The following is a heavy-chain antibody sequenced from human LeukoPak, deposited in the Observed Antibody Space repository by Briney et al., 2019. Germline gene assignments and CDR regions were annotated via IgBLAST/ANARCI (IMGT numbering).Heavy chain of an antibody. Sequence: GGSLRLSCAASAFTFSQYGMHWVCQAPGKGLEWVAVIWYDGSYKYYADSVRGRFTISRDNSKNTVYVQMNSLRAEDTAVYYCAIVGQISMIRGNWPRDWGQGTLATVSS. CDR1: AFTFSQYG. D-gene: IGHD3-10*01. J-gene: IGHJ4*02. V-gene: IGHV3-33*01. CDR2: IWYDGSYK. CDR3: AIVGQISMIRGNWPRD.